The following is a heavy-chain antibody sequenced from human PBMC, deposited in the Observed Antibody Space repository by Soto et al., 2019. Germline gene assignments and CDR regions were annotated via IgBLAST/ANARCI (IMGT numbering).Heavy chain of an antibody. D-gene: IGHD6-13*01. Sequence: EVQLVESGGGLVQPGGSLRLSCAASGFTFSSYSMNWVRQAPGKGLEWVSYISSSSSTIYYADSVKGRFTISRDNAKNSLYLQMNSLRDEDTAVYYCARDVAGYSSSWSFPQQGGSHYFDYWGQGTLVTVSS. V-gene: IGHV3-48*02. CDR1: GFTFSSYS. J-gene: IGHJ4*02. CDR3: ARDVAGYSSSWSFPQQGGSHYFDY. CDR2: ISSSSSTI.